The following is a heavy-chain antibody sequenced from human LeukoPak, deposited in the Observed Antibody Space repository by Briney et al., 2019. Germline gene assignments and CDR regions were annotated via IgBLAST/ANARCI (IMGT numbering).Heavy chain of an antibody. CDR2: ISSSSSYI. D-gene: IGHD3-22*01. J-gene: IGHJ4*02. CDR3: ARDLSGYFDY. V-gene: IGHV3-21*01. CDR1: GFTFSSYS. Sequence: GGSLRLSCAASGFTFSSYSMNWVRQAPGKGLEWVSSISSSSSYIYYADSVKGRFTISRDNAKNSLYLQMNSLRAEGTAVYYCARDLSGYFDYWGQGTLVTVSS.